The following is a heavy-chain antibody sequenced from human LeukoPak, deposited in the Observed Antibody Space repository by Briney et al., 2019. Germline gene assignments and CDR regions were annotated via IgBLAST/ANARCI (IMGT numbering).Heavy chain of an antibody. V-gene: IGHV1-18*01. CDR2: ISVYNGNT. Sequence: GASVKVSCKASGYTFTSYDITWVRQAPGQGLEWVGWISVYNGNTKYAQKVEGRVTITTDTSTSTAYMELRSLRSDDTAVYYCARSEVGALVDYWGQGTLVTVSS. J-gene: IGHJ4*02. D-gene: IGHD1-26*01. CDR3: ARSEVGALVDY. CDR1: GYTFTSYD.